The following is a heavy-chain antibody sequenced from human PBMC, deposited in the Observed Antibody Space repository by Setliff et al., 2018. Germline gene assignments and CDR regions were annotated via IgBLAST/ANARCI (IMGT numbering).Heavy chain of an antibody. D-gene: IGHD2-15*01. V-gene: IGHV1-18*01. CDR1: GYSFTVFG. J-gene: IGHJ4*02. CDR2: ISPYYGNT. Sequence: ASVKVSCKTSGYSFTVFGISWVRQAPGQGLEWMGWISPYYGNTNYAQQFQGRVTMTTDTSTTTAYMELTSLRSDDTAVYYCARDKPDFVVVEAAARLDYWGQGSLVTVSS. CDR3: ARDKPDFVVVEAAARLDY.